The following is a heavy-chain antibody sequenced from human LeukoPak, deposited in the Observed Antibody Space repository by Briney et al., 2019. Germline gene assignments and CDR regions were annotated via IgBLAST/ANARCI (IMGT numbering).Heavy chain of an antibody. D-gene: IGHD4-17*01. CDR2: IYHSGST. CDR1: GGSISSGGYS. J-gene: IGHJ3*02. V-gene: IGHV4-30-2*01. CDR3: ARGDYGDYFIGAFDI. Sequence: PSQTLSLTCAVSGGSISSGGYSWSWIRQPPGKGLEWIGYIYHSGSTYYNPSPKSRVTISVDRSKNQFSLKLSSVTAADTAVYYCARGDYGDYFIGAFDIWGQGTMVTVSS.